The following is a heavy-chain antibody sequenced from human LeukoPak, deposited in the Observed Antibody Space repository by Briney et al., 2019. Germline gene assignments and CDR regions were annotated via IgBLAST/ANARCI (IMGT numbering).Heavy chain of an antibody. D-gene: IGHD3-9*01. V-gene: IGHV1-18*01. CDR3: ARDGKPYYDILTGYEDYYYGMDV. J-gene: IGHJ6*02. CDR1: GYTFTSYG. CDR2: ISPYNGNT. Sequence: ASVKVSCKASGYTFTSYGISWVRQAPGQGLEWMGWISPYNGNTNCAQRLQGRVTLTTDTSTSTAYMELRSLRSDDTAVYYCARDGKPYYDILTGYEDYYYGMDVWGQGTTVTVSS.